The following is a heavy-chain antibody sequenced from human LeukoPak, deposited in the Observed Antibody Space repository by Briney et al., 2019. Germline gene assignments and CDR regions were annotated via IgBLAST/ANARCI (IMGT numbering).Heavy chain of an antibody. CDR1: GFSFSTSGVG. D-gene: IGHD2-21*02. V-gene: IGHV2-5*02. Sequence: SGPTLVKPTQTLTLTCTFSGFSFSTSGVGVGWIRQPPGKALEWLGFIYWDDDKRYSPSLKSRLTISKDTSKNQVVLTMTNMDPVDTGTYYCAHRSVTATFNYWGQGTLVTVSS. J-gene: IGHJ4*02. CDR3: AHRSVTATFNY. CDR2: IYWDDDK.